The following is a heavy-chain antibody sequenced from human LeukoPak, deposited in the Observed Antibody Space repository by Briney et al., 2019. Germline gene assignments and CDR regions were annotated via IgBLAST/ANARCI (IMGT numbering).Heavy chain of an antibody. V-gene: IGHV4-34*01. Sequence: SETLSLTCAVYGGSFSGYYWSWIRQPPGKGLEWIGYIYYSGSTYYNPSLKSRVTISVDTSKNQFSLKLSSVTAADTAVYYCARDRWEQQKAFDIWGQGTMVTVSS. CDR1: GGSFSGYY. CDR2: IYYSGST. J-gene: IGHJ3*02. CDR3: ARDRWEQQKAFDI. D-gene: IGHD1-26*01.